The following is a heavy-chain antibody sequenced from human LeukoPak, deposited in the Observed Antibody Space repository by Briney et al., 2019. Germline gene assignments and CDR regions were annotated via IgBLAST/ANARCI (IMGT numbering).Heavy chain of an antibody. J-gene: IGHJ6*02. Sequence: GGSLRLSCARSGFTFNTSAMSWVRQAPGKGLEWVSAISGSGRSTYYTDSVKGRFTISRDNSKNTLYLQMNSLRAEDTAVYYCAKGGNFLYYYYGMDVWGQGTTVTVSS. CDR3: AKGGNFLYYYYGMDV. CDR2: ISGSGRST. V-gene: IGHV3-23*01. D-gene: IGHD4-23*01. CDR1: GFTFNTSA.